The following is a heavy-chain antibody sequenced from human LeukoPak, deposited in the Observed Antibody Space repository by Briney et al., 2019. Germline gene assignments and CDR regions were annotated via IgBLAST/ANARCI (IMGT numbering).Heavy chain of an antibody. Sequence: ASVKVSCKASGYTFSSYYMHWVRQAPGQGLEWMGIINPSGGSTSYAQKFQGRVTMTRGTSTSTVYMELSSLRSEDTAVYYCARGIAVAAPFDYWGQRTLVTVSS. CDR1: GYTFSSYY. V-gene: IGHV1-46*01. D-gene: IGHD6-19*01. CDR3: ARGIAVAAPFDY. J-gene: IGHJ4*02. CDR2: INPSGGST.